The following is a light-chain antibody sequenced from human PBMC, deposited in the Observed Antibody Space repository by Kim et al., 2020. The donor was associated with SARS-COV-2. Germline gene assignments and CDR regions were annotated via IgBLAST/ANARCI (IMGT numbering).Light chain of an antibody. CDR3: QQYHNLPPLT. Sequence: SVGDTVTITCQASQDISSNVNWYQHKPGKPPKLLIYDASNLETGVPSRFSGSGSETDFTFTISSLQPEDFATYYCQQYHNLPPLTFGGGTKVDIK. V-gene: IGKV1-33*01. CDR1: QDISSN. J-gene: IGKJ4*01. CDR2: DAS.